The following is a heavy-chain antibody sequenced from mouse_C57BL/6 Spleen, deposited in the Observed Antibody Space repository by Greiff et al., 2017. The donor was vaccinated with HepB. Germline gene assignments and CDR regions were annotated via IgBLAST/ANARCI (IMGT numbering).Heavy chain of an antibody. CDR2: ISSGSSTI. D-gene: IGHD1-1*01. CDR3: ARRYYGRSSAMDY. Sequence: EVMLVESGGGLVKPGGSLKLSCAASGFTFSDYGMNWVRQAPEKGLEWVAYISSGSSTIYYADTVKGRFTISRDNAKNTLFLQMNSLRSEDTAMYYCARRYYGRSSAMDYWGQGTSVTVSS. V-gene: IGHV5-17*01. J-gene: IGHJ4*01. CDR1: GFTFSDYG.